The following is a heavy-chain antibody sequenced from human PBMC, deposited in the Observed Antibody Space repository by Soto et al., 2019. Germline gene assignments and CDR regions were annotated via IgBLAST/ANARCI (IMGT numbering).Heavy chain of an antibody. D-gene: IGHD2-15*01. Sequence: QVQLVESGGGVVQPGRSLRLSCAASGFTFSSYAMHWVRQAPGKGLEWVAVISYDGSNKYYADSVKGRFTISRDNSKNTLYLQMNSLRAEDTAVYYCARVPIVVVVAATLDYWGQGTLVTVSS. CDR1: GFTFSSYA. CDR3: ARVPIVVVVAATLDY. V-gene: IGHV3-30-3*01. CDR2: ISYDGSNK. J-gene: IGHJ4*02.